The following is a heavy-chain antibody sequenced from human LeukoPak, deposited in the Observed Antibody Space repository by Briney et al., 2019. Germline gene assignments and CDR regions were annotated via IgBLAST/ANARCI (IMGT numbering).Heavy chain of an antibody. CDR3: AGSYYYDSSEY. V-gene: IGHV3-48*04. D-gene: IGHD3-22*01. Sequence: GGSLRLSCAASGFTFSSYTMTWVRQAPGKGLEWVSYISSSGSTIYYADSVKGRFTISRDNAKNSLYLQMNSLRAEDTAVYYCAGSYYYDSSEYWGQGTLVTVSS. CDR2: ISSSGSTI. CDR1: GFTFSSYT. J-gene: IGHJ4*02.